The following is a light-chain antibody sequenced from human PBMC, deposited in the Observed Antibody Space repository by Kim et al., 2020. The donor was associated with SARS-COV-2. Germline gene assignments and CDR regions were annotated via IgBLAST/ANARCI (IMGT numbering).Light chain of an antibody. CDR3: ASRDSGGNHSV. V-gene: IGLV3-19*01. J-gene: IGLJ3*02. CDR2: GAN. Sequence: SSELTQDPAVSVALGQTVRITCQGDSLRSYYASWYQQKPGQAPVLVVYGANNRPSGIPDRFSGSRPGNTVSLTITGAQAEDQADYYCASRDSGGNHSVFG. CDR1: SLRSYY.